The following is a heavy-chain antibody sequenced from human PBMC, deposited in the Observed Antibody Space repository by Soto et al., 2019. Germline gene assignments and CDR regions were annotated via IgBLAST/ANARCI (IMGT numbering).Heavy chain of an antibody. J-gene: IGHJ6*02. Sequence: QVQLVQSGAAVKKPGASVKVSCKASGYTFTSYDINWVRQATGQGLEWMGWMNPNSGNTGYAQKFQGRVTMTRNTSISTAYIELSSLRSEDTAVYYCARWPDGYYYYGMDVWGQGTTVTVSS. CDR2: MNPNSGNT. CDR3: ARWPDGYYYYGMDV. CDR1: GYTFTSYD. V-gene: IGHV1-8*01.